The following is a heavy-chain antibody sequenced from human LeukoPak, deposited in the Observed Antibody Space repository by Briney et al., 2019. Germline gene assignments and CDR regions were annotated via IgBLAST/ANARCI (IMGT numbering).Heavy chain of an antibody. CDR3: SRLIEAAGTSFDY. J-gene: IGHJ4*02. D-gene: IGHD6-13*01. CDR2: IRNKANSYAT. Sequence: GSLKLSCAASGFTFSGSAVHWVRQAAGKGLEGVGRIRNKANSYATAYAASVNGRFTIAREDSKNTAYLHMNSLKIEDTAVYYCSRLIEAAGTSFDYWGQGTLVTVSS. CDR1: GFTFSGSA. V-gene: IGHV3-73*01.